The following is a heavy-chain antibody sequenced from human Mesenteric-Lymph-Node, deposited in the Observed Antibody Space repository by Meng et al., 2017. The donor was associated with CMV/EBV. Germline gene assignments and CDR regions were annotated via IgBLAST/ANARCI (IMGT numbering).Heavy chain of an antibody. CDR3: AREGRYSSSWHDY. J-gene: IGHJ4*02. D-gene: IGHD6-13*01. Sequence: GESLKISCAAPGFTLSTFWMIWVRQAPGRGLDWVANIKEDGSEKYFVDSVKGRFTISRDNAKNSLYLQMNSLRAEDTAVYYCAREGRYSSSWHDYWGQGTLVTVSS. CDR1: GFTLSTFW. V-gene: IGHV3-7*01. CDR2: IKEDGSEK.